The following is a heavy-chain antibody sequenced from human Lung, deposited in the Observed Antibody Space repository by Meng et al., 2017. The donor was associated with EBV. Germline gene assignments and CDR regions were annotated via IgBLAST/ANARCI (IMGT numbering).Heavy chain of an antibody. CDR1: GGSISSGGYY. Sequence: GPGLVNPSPTLPRTCTVSGGSISSGGYYWSWIRQHPGKGLEWIGYIHDSGSTYYNPSLQSRLTISADTSKNQLSLRLSSVTAADTAVYYCARGLWYYDRGGYFDNWGRGTLVTVSS. CDR3: ARGLWYYDRGGYFDN. V-gene: IGHV4-31*03. D-gene: IGHD3-22*01. CDR2: IHDSGST. J-gene: IGHJ4*02.